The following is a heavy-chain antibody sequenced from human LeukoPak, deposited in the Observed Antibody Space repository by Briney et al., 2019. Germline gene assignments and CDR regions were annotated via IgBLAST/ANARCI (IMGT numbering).Heavy chain of an antibody. V-gene: IGHV3-15*01. CDR3: TTDQFIYYDSSGRPYFDY. CDR2: IKSKTDGGTT. CDR1: GFTFSNAW. Sequence: GGSLRLSCAASGFTFSNAWMSWVRQAPGKGLEWVGRIKSKTDGGTTDYAAPVKGRFTISRDDSKNTLYLQMNSLKTEDTAVYYCTTDQFIYYDSSGRPYFDYWGQGTLVTVSS. J-gene: IGHJ4*02. D-gene: IGHD3-22*01.